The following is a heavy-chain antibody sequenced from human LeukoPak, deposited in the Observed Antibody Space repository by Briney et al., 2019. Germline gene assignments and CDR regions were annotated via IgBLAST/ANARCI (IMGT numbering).Heavy chain of an antibody. CDR1: GYSFTNYW. V-gene: IGHV5-51*01. Sequence: PGESLKISCEGSGYSFTNYWIGWVRQMPGKGLEWMGIIYPDDSDTGYSPSFQGQVTISADKSIGTAYLQWSSLKASDTAMYYCAIGVDSSTSCYRCFNYWGQGTLVTVSS. D-gene: IGHD2-2*01. CDR3: AIGVDSSTSCYRCFNY. CDR2: IYPDDSDT. J-gene: IGHJ4*02.